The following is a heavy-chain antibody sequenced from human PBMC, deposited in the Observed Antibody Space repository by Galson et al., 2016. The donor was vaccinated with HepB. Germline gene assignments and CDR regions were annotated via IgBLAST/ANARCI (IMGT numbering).Heavy chain of an antibody. J-gene: IGHJ4*02. CDR2: ISWDGGII. Sequence: SLRLSCAASGFIFEDYTMHWVRQAPGKGLEWVSLISWDGGIIHYADSVKGRFAISRDNSKNALYLQMDSLRTEDGALYYCAKDYSASWFLDHWGQGTLVTVSS. CDR3: AKDYSASWFLDH. CDR1: GFIFEDYT. V-gene: IGHV3-43*01. D-gene: IGHD2-2*01.